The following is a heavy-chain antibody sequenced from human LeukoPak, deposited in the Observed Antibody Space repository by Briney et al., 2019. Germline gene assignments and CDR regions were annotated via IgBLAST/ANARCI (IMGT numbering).Heavy chain of an antibody. CDR3: ASRSKDIVVVVAATGFDP. CDR2: IYYSGST. J-gene: IGHJ5*02. V-gene: IGHV4-39*01. Sequence: PSETLSLTCTVSGGSISSSSYYWGWIRQPPGKGLEWIGSIYYSGSTYYNPSLKSRVTISVDTSKNQFSLKLSSVTAADTAVYYCASRSKDIVVVVAATGFDPWGQGTLVTVSS. D-gene: IGHD2-15*01. CDR1: GGSISSSSYY.